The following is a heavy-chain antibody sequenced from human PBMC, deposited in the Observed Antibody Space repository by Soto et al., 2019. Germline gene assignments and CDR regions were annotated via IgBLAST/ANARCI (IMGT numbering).Heavy chain of an antibody. Sequence: HPGGSLRLSCAASGFTFSSYAMSWVRQAPGKGLEWVSAISDSGDKTYYADSVKGRFTVSRDNSKNTLYLQMNSLRAEDTAVYFCAKDPNDYDSSAYYVAYWGRGTLVTVSS. CDR3: AKDPNDYDSSAYYVAY. J-gene: IGHJ4*02. D-gene: IGHD3-22*01. CDR2: ISDSGDKT. CDR1: GFTFSSYA. V-gene: IGHV3-23*01.